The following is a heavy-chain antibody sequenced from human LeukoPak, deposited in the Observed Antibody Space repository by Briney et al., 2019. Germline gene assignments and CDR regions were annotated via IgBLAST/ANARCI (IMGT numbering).Heavy chain of an antibody. CDR1: GYTFTGYY. CDR3: ARARKWELLSDY. Sequence: ASVKVSCKASGYTFTGYYMHWVRQAPGQGLKWMGWINPNSGGTNYAQKFQGRVTMTRDTSISTAYMELSRLRSDDTAVYYCARARKWELLSDYWGQGTLVTVSS. J-gene: IGHJ4*02. CDR2: INPNSGGT. V-gene: IGHV1-2*02. D-gene: IGHD1-26*01.